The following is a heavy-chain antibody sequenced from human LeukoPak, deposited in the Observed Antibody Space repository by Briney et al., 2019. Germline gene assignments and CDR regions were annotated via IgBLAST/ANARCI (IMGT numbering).Heavy chain of an antibody. J-gene: IGHJ4*02. CDR2: ISAYNGNT. CDR3: ARIYDSSGYYSDDY. CDR1: GYTFTSYG. Sequence: ASVKVSCKASGYTFTSYGISWVRQAPGQGLEWMGWISAYNGNTNYAQKLQGRVTMTTDTSTSTAYMELRSLRSDDTAVYYCARIYDSSGYYSDDYWGQGTLVTVSS. V-gene: IGHV1-18*01. D-gene: IGHD3-22*01.